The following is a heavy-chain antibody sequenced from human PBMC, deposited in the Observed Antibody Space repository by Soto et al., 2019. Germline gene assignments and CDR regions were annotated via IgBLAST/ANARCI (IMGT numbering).Heavy chain of an antibody. Sequence: EVQLVESGGGLVKPGGSLRLSCAASGFTFSNAWMSWVRQAPGKGLEWVGRIKSKTDGGTTDYAAPVKGRFTITRDDSKNTLYLQMNSLKTEDTAVYYCTTDDYSNYGSDYWGQGTLVTVSS. J-gene: IGHJ4*02. CDR2: IKSKTDGGTT. CDR3: TTDDYSNYGSDY. CDR1: GFTFSNAW. V-gene: IGHV3-15*01. D-gene: IGHD4-4*01.